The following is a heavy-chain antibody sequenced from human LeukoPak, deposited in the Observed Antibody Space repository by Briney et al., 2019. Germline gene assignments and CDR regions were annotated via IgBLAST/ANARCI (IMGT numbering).Heavy chain of an antibody. Sequence: GGSLRLSCAGSGFTFSSYWMHWVRQAPGKGLVWVSRINSDGSSTIYAASVQGRFTISRDNAKNTLYLQMHSLRAEDTAVYFCTRGTGSYYSLGYWGQGTLVTVSS. D-gene: IGHD3-10*01. CDR3: TRGTGSYYSLGY. CDR2: INSDGSST. CDR1: GFTFSSYW. V-gene: IGHV3-74*01. J-gene: IGHJ4*02.